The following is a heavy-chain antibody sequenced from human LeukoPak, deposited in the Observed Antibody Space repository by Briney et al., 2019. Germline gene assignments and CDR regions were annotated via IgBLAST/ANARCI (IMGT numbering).Heavy chain of an antibody. CDR3: SRQTRRDGYNYDY. D-gene: IGHD5-24*01. Sequence: GGSLRLSCAASGFSFSTYWMSWVRQAPGKGLEWVANIKQDGSEKYYVDSVKGRFTISRDNAKNSLYLQMNSLRAEDTAVYYCSRQTRRDGYNYDYWGQGTLVTVSS. J-gene: IGHJ4*02. CDR1: GFSFSTYW. CDR2: IKQDGSEK. V-gene: IGHV3-7*01.